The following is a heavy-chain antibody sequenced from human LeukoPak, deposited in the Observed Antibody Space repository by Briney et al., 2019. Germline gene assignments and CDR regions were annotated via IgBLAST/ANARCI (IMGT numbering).Heavy chain of an antibody. CDR2: INHSGST. J-gene: IGHJ4*02. CDR3: ARGTGYSSGRIHRY. CDR1: GFTFSSYE. D-gene: IGHD6-19*01. V-gene: IGHV4-34*01. Sequence: GSLRLSCAASGFTFSSYEMNWVRQAPGKGLEWIGEINHSGSTNYNPSLKSRVTISVDTSKNQFSLKLSSVTAADTAVYYCARGTGYSSGRIHRYWGQGTLVTVSS.